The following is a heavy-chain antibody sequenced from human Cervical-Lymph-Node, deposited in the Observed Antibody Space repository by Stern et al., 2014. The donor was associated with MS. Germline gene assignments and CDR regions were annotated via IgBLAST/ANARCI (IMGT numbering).Heavy chain of an antibody. Sequence: QVQLVESGGGVVQPGTSLRLSCAASRFIFDNYGMHWVRQAPGKGLEWVALMSYDGSNKHYADSVKGRFTISRDNSNNTLFLQMNSLRAEDTAVYYCAKHRGEDWNYAFWFDPWGQGTLVTVSS. CDR3: AKHRGEDWNYAFWFDP. D-gene: IGHD1-7*01. J-gene: IGHJ5*02. CDR1: RFIFDNYG. CDR2: MSYDGSNK. V-gene: IGHV3-30*18.